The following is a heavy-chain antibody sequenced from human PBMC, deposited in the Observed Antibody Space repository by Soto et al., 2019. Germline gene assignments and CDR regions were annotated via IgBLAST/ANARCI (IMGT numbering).Heavy chain of an antibody. CDR1: GGSISSGGYS. Sequence: LQLQESGSGLVKPSQTLSLTCAVSGGSISSGGYSWSWIRQPPGKGLEWIGYIYHSGSTYYNPSLKSRVTISVGRSKNQFSLKLSSVTAADTAVYYCASRGSTVTTPHAFDIWGQGTMVTVSS. V-gene: IGHV4-30-2*01. CDR3: ASRGSTVTTPHAFDI. D-gene: IGHD4-17*01. CDR2: IYHSGST. J-gene: IGHJ3*02.